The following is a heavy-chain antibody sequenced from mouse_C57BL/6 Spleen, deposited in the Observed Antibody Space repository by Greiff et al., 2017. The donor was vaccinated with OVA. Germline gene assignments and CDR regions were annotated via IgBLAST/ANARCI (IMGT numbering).Heavy chain of an antibody. CDR3: ARRDGTPWFAY. D-gene: IGHD2-1*01. CDR2: INPNNGGT. V-gene: IGHV1-18*01. J-gene: IGHJ3*01. CDR1: GYTFTDYN. Sequence: SGPELVKPGASVKIPCKASGYTFTDYNMDWVKQSHGKSLEWIGDINPNNGGTIYNQKFKGKATLTVDKSSSTAYMELRSLTSEDTAVYYCARRDGTPWFAYWGQGTLVTVSA.